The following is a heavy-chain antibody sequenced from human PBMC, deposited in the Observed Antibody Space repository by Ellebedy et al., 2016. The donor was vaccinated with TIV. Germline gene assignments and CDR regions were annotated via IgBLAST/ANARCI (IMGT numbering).Heavy chain of an antibody. V-gene: IGHV3-23*01. J-gene: IGHJ4*02. Sequence: GGSLRLSCAASGVTLRNYWLSWVRQAPGKGLEWVSAISGSGGSTYYADSVKGRFTISRDNSKNTLYLQMNSLRAEDTAVYYCARDEGELDYWGQGTLVTVSS. CDR3: ARDEGELDY. CDR1: GVTLRNYW. CDR2: ISGSGGST.